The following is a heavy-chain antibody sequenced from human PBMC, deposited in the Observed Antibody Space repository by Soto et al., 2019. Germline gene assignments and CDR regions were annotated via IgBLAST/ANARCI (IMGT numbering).Heavy chain of an antibody. J-gene: IGHJ5*02. CDR3: ARAGKRVVVAAGIDP. Sequence: ASVKVSCKASGYTFTSYYMRWVRQAPGQGLEWMGIINPSGGSTSYAQKFQGRVTMTRDTSTSTVYMELSSLRSEDTAVYYCARAGKRVVVAAGIDPWGQGTLVTVSS. CDR2: INPSGGST. CDR1: GYTFTSYY. D-gene: IGHD2-15*01. V-gene: IGHV1-46*01.